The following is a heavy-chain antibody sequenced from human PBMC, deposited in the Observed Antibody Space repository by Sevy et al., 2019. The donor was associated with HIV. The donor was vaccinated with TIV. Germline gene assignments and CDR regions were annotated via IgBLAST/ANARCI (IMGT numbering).Heavy chain of an antibody. J-gene: IGHJ5*02. CDR3: ARDRERGWFDP. V-gene: IGHV1-69*13. CDR2: IIAISGTT. Sequence: ASVKVSCKTSGGTFSGYAISWVRQAPGQGLEWMGGIIAISGTTNYVQKFQGRVTITADASTRTVYMELRSLKIEDTAIYYCARDRERGWFDPWGQGTLVTVSS. D-gene: IGHD3-16*01. CDR1: GGTFSGYA.